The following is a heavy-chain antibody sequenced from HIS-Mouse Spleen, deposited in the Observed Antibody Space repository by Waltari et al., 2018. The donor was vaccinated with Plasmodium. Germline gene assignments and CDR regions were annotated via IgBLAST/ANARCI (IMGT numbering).Heavy chain of an antibody. Sequence: QVQLVESGGGVVQPGRSLRLSCAASGFTFSSYGRHWVRQAPGNGLGWVAVISYDGSNKYYAESVKGLFTISRYNSKNTLDLQMNSLRAEDTAVYYCAKDRRSSSWYVDYWGQGTLVTVSS. CDR1: GFTFSSYG. D-gene: IGHD6-13*01. V-gene: IGHV3-30*18. J-gene: IGHJ4*02. CDR3: AKDRRSSSWYVDY. CDR2: ISYDGSNK.